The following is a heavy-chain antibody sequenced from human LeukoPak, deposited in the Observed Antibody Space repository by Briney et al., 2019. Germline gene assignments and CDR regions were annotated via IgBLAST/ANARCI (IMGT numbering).Heavy chain of an antibody. J-gene: IGHJ5*02. V-gene: IGHV2-5*01. D-gene: IGHD3-3*01. Sequence: SGPTLGKPTQTLTLTCTIYAFTLSTSGVGVGWIRQPPGTALEWLALIYWNDDKRYSPSLKCSLSITKDTSKSQVVLKMTVLDPVDTATHYGAHIHPFVYYDFWSGYYRGVYNWFDPWGQGTLVTVAS. CDR3: AHIHPFVYYDFWSGYYRGVYNWFDP. CDR2: IYWNDDK. CDR1: AFTLSTSGVG.